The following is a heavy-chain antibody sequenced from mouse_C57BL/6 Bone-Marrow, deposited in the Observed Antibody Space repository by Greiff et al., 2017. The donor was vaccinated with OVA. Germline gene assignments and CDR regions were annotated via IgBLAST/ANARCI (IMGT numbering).Heavy chain of an antibody. CDR1: GYSITSGYY. V-gene: IGHV3-6*01. Sequence: EVKLMESGPGLVKPSQSLSLTCSVTGYSITSGYYWNWIRQFPGNKLEWMGYISYDGSNNYNPSLKNRISITRDTSKNQFFLKLNSVTTEDTATYYCARGYYYGDYWGQGTTLTVSS. CDR2: ISYDGSN. CDR3: ARGYYYGDY. J-gene: IGHJ2*01.